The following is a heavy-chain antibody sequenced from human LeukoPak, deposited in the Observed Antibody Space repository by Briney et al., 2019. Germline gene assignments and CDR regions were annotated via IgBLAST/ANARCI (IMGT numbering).Heavy chain of an antibody. D-gene: IGHD5-24*01. J-gene: IGHJ6*03. Sequence: SETLSLTCTVSGGSISSYYWSWIRQPPGKGLEWIGYIYTSGSTNYNPSLKSRVTISVDTSKNQFSLMLSSVTAADTAVYYCARILPQKRWLMLRYYYYYMDVWGKGTTVTVSS. CDR1: GGSISSYY. CDR3: ARILPQKRWLMLRYYYYYMDV. CDR2: IYTSGST. V-gene: IGHV4-4*08.